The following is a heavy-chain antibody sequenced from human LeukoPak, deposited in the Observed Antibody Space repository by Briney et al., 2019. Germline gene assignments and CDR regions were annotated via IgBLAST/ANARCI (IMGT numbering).Heavy chain of an antibody. D-gene: IGHD3-22*01. J-gene: IGHJ4*02. CDR2: ISGSGDNT. V-gene: IGHV3-23*01. Sequence: GGSLRLSCAASGFTFSSYAMSWVRQAPGKGLEWVSGISGSGDNTYYADSVKGRFTISRDNSKNTLYLQMNSLRAEDTAVYYCAKWIVPRYYYDSSGYYFDYWGQGTLVTVSS. CDR1: GFTFSSYA. CDR3: AKWIVPRYYYDSSGYYFDY.